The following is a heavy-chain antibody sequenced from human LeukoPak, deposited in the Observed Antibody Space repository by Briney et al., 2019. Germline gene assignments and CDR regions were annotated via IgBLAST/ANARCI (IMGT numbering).Heavy chain of an antibody. CDR2: INPNSGGT. V-gene: IGHV1-2*06. CDR1: GYTFTGYY. D-gene: IGHD2-2*01. CDR3: ARELGYCSSTSCRPFDP. Sequence: ASVKVSFKASGYTFTGYYMHWVRQAPGQGLEWMGRINPNSGGTNYAQKFQGRVTMTRDRSISTAYMELSRLRSDDTAVYYCARELGYCSSTSCRPFDPWGQGTLVTVSS. J-gene: IGHJ5*02.